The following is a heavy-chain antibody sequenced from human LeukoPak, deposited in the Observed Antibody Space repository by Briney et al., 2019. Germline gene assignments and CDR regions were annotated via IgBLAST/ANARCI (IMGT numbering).Heavy chain of an antibody. D-gene: IGHD3-10*01. CDR3: ARPLGTGAFGELS. CDR1: RXPSSDYY. J-gene: IGHJ5*02. CDR2: ISGSSSYT. Sequence: NPGPSLILSCASSRXPSSDYYTSCIPQAPGQGLRLASYISGSSSYTNYAASVKCRFTISRDNAKTSLYLQMNSLRAEDTAVYYCARPLGTGAFGELSWGQGTLVTVSS. V-gene: IGHV3-11*06.